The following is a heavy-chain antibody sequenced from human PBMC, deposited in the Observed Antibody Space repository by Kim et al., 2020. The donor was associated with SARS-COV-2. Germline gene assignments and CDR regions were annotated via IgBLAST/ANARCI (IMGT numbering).Heavy chain of an antibody. CDR1: GFTFDDYA. J-gene: IGHJ6*02. CDR2: ISWNSGTI. V-gene: IGHV3-9*01. D-gene: IGHD6-19*01. CDR3: AKDGSSGLFYYYGMDV. Sequence: GGSLRLSCAASGFTFDDYAMHWVRQAPGKGLEWVSSISWNSGTIGYADSVKGRFTISRDNAKNSLYLQMSSLRAEDTALYYCAKDGSSGLFYYYGMDVWGRGTTVTVSS.